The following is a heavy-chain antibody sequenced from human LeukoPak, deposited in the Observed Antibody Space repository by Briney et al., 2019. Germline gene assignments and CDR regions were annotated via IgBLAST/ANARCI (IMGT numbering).Heavy chain of an antibody. CDR2: ISWNSGSI. D-gene: IGHD2-15*01. CDR1: GFTFDDYA. CDR3: AKEPSPRDMASNFDY. V-gene: IGHV3-9*01. Sequence: GGSLRLSCAASGFTFDDYAMHWVRQAPGKGLEWVSGISWNSGSIGYADSVKGRFTISRDNAKNSLYLQMNSLRAEDTALYYCAKEPSPRDMASNFDYWGQGTQVTVSS. J-gene: IGHJ4*02.